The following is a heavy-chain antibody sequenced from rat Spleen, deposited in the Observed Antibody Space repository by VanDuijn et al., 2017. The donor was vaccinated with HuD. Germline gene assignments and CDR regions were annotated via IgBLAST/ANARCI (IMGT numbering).Heavy chain of an antibody. CDR3: TRGTLPAIPFDY. J-gene: IGHJ2*01. CDR2: ITTGGSIT. Sequence: EVRLVESGGGLVQPGRSLKLSCAASGFTFTDHYMAWVRQVPTKGLEWVAYITTGGSITYYRDSVKGRFTISRDNAKRTLNLQMDSLRSEDAAIYYCTRGTLPAIPFDYWGQGVMVTVSS. V-gene: IGHV5-27*01. D-gene: IGHD1-2*01. CDR1: GFTFTDHY.